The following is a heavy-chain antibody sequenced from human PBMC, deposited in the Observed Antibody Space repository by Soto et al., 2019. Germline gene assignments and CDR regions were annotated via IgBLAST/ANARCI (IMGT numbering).Heavy chain of an antibody. Sequence: SGPTLVNPTQTLTLTCTFSGFSLTSNDVGVGWIRQPPGKALEWLALIYWDDDKRYSPSLKSRLTITKDTSKNQVVLRMTNMDPVDTATYYCAHSRYSRSSFDYWGQGTLVAVSS. J-gene: IGHJ4*02. V-gene: IGHV2-5*02. CDR3: AHSRYSRSSFDY. CDR1: GFSLTSNDVG. D-gene: IGHD6-6*01. CDR2: IYWDDDK.